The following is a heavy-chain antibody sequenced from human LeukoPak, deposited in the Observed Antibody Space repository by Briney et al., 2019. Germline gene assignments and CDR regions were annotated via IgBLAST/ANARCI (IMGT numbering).Heavy chain of an antibody. CDR2: ISYDGSNK. CDR1: GFTFSSYG. Sequence: GGSLRLSCAASGFTFSSYGMHWVRQAPGKGLEWVAVISYDGSNKYYADSVKGRFTISRDNSKNTLYLQMNSLRAEDTAVYYCARYCSSTSCRKNYYFDYWGQGTLVTVSS. CDR3: ARYCSSTSCRKNYYFDY. V-gene: IGHV3-30*19. D-gene: IGHD2-2*01. J-gene: IGHJ4*02.